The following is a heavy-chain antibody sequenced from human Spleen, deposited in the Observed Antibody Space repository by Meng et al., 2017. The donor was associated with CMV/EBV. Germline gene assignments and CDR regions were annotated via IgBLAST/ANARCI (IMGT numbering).Heavy chain of an antibody. V-gene: IGHV3-7*01. J-gene: IGHJ4*02. D-gene: IGHD4-17*01. CDR2: IKQDGSEK. Sequence: GESLKISCAASGFTFSSYAMSWVRQAPGKGLEWVANIKQDGSEKYYVDSVRGRFTISRDNAKNSLYLQMNSLRAEDTAVYYCVYGGYYFDYWGQGTLVTVSS. CDR3: VYGGYYFDY. CDR1: GFTFSSYA.